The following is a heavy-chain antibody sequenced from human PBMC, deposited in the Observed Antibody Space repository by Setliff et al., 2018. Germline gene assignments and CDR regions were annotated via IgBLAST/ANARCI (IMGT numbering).Heavy chain of an antibody. J-gene: IGHJ5*02. CDR2: INHSGST. V-gene: IGHV4-34*01. CDR1: GGSFSGYY. CDR3: ARLPSKRIHYNFWSGSYNWFDP. Sequence: SETLSLTCAVYGGSFSGYYWGWIRQPPGKGLEWIGEINHSGSTNDNPSLKSRVTISVDTSKNQFSLKLCSVTAADTAVYYRARLPSKRIHYNFWSGSYNWFDPWGQGTLVTVSS. D-gene: IGHD3-3*01.